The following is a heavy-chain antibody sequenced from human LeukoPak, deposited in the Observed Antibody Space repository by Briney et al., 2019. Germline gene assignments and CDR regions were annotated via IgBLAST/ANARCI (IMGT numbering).Heavy chain of an antibody. V-gene: IGHV2-5*01. CDR3: AHDTSAAAGSGTFDI. CDR2: IYWTDDK. Sequence: ESGPTLVKPTQTLTLTCTLSGFSLGSTGAGVGWIRQPPGKALECLALIYWTDDKRYSPSLKSRLTITKDTSKNQVVLTMTDMDPVDTATYYCAHDTSAAAGSGTFDIWGLGTMVTVSS. D-gene: IGHD6-13*01. J-gene: IGHJ3*02. CDR1: GFSLGSTGAG.